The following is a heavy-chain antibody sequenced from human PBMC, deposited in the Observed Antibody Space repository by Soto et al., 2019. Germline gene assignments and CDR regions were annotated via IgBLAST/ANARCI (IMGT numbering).Heavy chain of an antibody. CDR1: GGSISSISYY. Sequence: SETLSLTCTVSGGSISSISYYWGWIRQPPGKGLEWIGSIYYSGSTYYNPSLKSRVTISVDTSKNQFSLKLSSVTAADTAVYYCGGITMARGVILGYFDYWGQGTLVTVSS. D-gene: IGHD3-10*01. CDR3: GGITMARGVILGYFDY. CDR2: IYYSGST. V-gene: IGHV4-39*01. J-gene: IGHJ4*02.